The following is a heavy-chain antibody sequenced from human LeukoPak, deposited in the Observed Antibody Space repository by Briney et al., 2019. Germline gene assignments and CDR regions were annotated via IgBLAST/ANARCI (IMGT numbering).Heavy chain of an antibody. CDR1: GGSISSGGYY. CDR3: ARKYSSSFHWYFDL. D-gene: IGHD6-13*01. CDR2: IYTSGST. J-gene: IGHJ2*01. V-gene: IGHV4-61*02. Sequence: SQTLSLTCTVSGGSISSGGYYWSWIRQHPGKGLEWIGRIYTSGSTNYNPSLKSRVTMSVDTSKNQFSLKLTSVTAADTAVYYCARKYSSSFHWYFDLWGRGTLVTVSS.